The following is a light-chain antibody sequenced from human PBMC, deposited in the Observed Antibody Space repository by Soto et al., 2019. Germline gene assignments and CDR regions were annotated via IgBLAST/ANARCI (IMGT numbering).Light chain of an antibody. Sequence: QAVVTQEPSFSVSPGGTVTLTCGLSSGSVSTSYYPSWYQQTPGQAPRTLIYSTNTRSSGVPDRFSGSILGNKAALTITGAQADDESDYYGGLYMGSGIWVFGGGTKLTVL. V-gene: IGLV8-61*01. CDR2: STN. J-gene: IGLJ2*01. CDR1: SGSVSTSYY. CDR3: GLYMGSGIWV.